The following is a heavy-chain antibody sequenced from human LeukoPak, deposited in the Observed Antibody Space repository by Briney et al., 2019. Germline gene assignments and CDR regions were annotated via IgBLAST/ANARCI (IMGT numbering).Heavy chain of an antibody. Sequence: GRSLRLSCAASGFTFDDYAMHWARQAPGKGLEWVSGISWNSGSIGYADSVKGRFTISRDNAKNSLYLQMNSLRPEDMALYYCAKSGCSSTSCYLNYWGQGILVTVSS. J-gene: IGHJ4*02. CDR1: GFTFDDYA. CDR3: AKSGCSSTSCYLNY. CDR2: ISWNSGSI. D-gene: IGHD2-2*01. V-gene: IGHV3-9*03.